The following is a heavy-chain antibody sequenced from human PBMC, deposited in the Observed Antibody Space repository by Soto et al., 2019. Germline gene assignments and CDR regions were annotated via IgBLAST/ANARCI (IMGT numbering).Heavy chain of an antibody. CDR2: ISSSSSYI. V-gene: IGHV3-21*01. J-gene: IGHJ3*02. CDR3: ARDYFDWLPRDRPDAFDI. CDR1: GFTFSSYS. Sequence: GGSLRLSCAASGFTFSSYSMNWVRQAPGKGLEWVSSISSSSSYIYYADSVKGRFTISRDNAKNSLYLQMNSLRAEDTAVYYCARDYFDWLPRDRPDAFDIWGQGTMDTVSS. D-gene: IGHD3-9*01.